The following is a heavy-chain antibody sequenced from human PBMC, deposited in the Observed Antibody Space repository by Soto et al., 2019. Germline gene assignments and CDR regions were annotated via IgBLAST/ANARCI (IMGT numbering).Heavy chain of an antibody. CDR2: IYYDGSNK. V-gene: IGHV3-33*01. CDR1: GFTFSNYG. CDR3: ATDATIDSYSRFDD. Sequence: QVQLVKSGGGVVQPGRSLRLSCAASGFTFSNYGMHWVRQAPGKGLEWVAAIYYDGSNKEYEDSVKGRFTISRDNSKNTLFLQMDSVRAEDTAVYYSATDATIDSYSRFDDWGQGNLVTVSS. J-gene: IGHJ4*02. D-gene: IGHD1-26*01.